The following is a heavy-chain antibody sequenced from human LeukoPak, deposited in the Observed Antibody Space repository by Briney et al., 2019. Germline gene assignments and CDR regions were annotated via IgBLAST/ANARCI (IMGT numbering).Heavy chain of an antibody. CDR2: IYYSGST. V-gene: IGHV4-39*01. D-gene: IGHD3-22*01. CDR1: GGSISSSNYY. CDR3: ARPSYYYDSSGYSLDAFGV. Sequence: SETLSLTCTVSGGSISSSNYYWGWIRQPPGKGLEWIGSIYYSGSTYYNPSLKSRVTISVDTSKNQFSLKLSSVTAADTAVYYCARPSYYYDSSGYSLDAFGVWGQGTMVTVSS. J-gene: IGHJ3*01.